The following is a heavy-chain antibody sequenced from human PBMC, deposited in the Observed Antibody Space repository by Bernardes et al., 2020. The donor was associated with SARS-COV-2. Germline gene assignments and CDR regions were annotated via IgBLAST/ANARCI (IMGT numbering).Heavy chain of an antibody. V-gene: IGHV3-33*08. CDR3: ARGIPGPLNWGQGTLEWELLGSFDH. CDR2: IWYDGSNK. J-gene: IGHJ4*02. CDR1: GFTSSSYS. D-gene: IGHD1-26*01. Sequence: SCAASGFTSSSYSMHWVRQAPGKGLEWVAVIWYDGSNKYYADSVKGRFTISRDNSKNTLYLQMNSLRAEDTAVYYCARGIPGPLNWGQGTLEWELLGSFDHWGQGTLVTVSS.